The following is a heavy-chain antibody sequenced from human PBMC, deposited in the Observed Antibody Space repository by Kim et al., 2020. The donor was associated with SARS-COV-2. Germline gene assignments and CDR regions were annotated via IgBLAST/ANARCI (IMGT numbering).Heavy chain of an antibody. J-gene: IGHJ4*01. Sequence: SETLSLTCTVSGGSISSYYWSWIRQPPGKGLEWIGYIYYSGSTNYNPSLKSRVTISVDTSKNQFSLKLSSVTAADTAVYYCARTYGSGSYYNPYFDYWG. CDR3: ARTYGSGSYYNPYFDY. CDR2: IYYSGST. D-gene: IGHD3-10*01. V-gene: IGHV4-59*01. CDR1: GGSISSYY.